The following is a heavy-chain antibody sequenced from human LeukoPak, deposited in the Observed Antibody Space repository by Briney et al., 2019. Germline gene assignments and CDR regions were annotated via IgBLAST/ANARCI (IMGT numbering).Heavy chain of an antibody. CDR2: IKQDGSEK. CDR3: ARVRARSYCSSTSCYGY. V-gene: IGHV3-7*01. J-gene: IGHJ4*02. Sequence: GGSLRLSCAASGFTFSSYWMSWVRQAPGKGLEWVANIKQDGSEKYYVDSVKGRFTISRDNAKNSLYLQMNSLRAKDTAVYYCARVRARSYCSSTSCYGYWGQGTLVTVSS. CDR1: GFTFSSYW. D-gene: IGHD2-2*01.